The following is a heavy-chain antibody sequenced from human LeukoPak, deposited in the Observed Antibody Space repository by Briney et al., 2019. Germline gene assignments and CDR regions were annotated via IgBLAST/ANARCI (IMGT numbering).Heavy chain of an antibody. Sequence: ASVKVSCKASGYTFTSYGISWVRQAPGQGLEWMGWISAYNGSTNYAQKLQGRVTMTTDTSTSTAYMELRSLRSDDTAVYYCARGPNVDTAMVIDYWGQGTLVTVSS. CDR2: ISAYNGST. CDR3: ARGPNVDTAMVIDY. V-gene: IGHV1-18*01. J-gene: IGHJ4*02. CDR1: GYTFTSYG. D-gene: IGHD5-18*01.